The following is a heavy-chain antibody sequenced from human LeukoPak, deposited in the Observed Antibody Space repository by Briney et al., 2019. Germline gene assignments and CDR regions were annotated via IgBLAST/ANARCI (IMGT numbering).Heavy chain of an antibody. CDR1: GFTVSSNY. Sequence: GGSLRLSCAASGFTVSSNYMSWVRQAPGKGLEWVTVIYSGGSTYYADSVKGRFTISRDNSKNTLYLQMNSLRAEDTAVYYCAKDSNHIVLMVYAPRFDPWGQGTLVTVSS. CDR2: IYSGGST. J-gene: IGHJ5*02. CDR3: AKDSNHIVLMVYAPRFDP. D-gene: IGHD2-8*01. V-gene: IGHV3-66*02.